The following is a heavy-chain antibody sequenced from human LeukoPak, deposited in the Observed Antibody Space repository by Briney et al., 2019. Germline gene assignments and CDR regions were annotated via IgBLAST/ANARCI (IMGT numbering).Heavy chain of an antibody. CDR3: ARALPYDSSGHFDY. D-gene: IGHD3-22*01. CDR2: INHSGST. Sequence: PGGSLRLSCAASGFTFSSYSMNWVRQPPGKGLEWIGEINHSGSTNYNPSLKSRVTISVDTSKNQFSLKLSSVTAADTAVYYCARALPYDSSGHFDYRGQGTLVTVSS. CDR1: GFTFSSYS. J-gene: IGHJ4*02. V-gene: IGHV4-34*01.